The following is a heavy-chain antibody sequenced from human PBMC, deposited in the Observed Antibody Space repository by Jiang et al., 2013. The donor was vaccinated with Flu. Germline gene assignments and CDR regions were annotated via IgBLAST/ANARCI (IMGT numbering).Heavy chain of an antibody. CDR3: ARAPVGQLLYKEDYYYYGMDV. Sequence: RLSCAASGFTFSSYSMNWVRQAPGKGLEWVSYISSSSSTIYYADSVKGRFTISRDNAKNSLYLQMNSLRDEDTAVYYCARAPVGQLLYKEDYYYYGMDVWGQGTTVTVSS. D-gene: IGHD2-2*02. CDR1: GFTFSSYS. J-gene: IGHJ6*02. V-gene: IGHV3-48*02. CDR2: ISSSSSTI.